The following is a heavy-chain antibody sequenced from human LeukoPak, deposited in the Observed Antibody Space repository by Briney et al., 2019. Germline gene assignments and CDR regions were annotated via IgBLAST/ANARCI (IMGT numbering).Heavy chain of an antibody. Sequence: GGSLRLSCVASGFTFSNYAMHWVRQSPGKGLEWVAAISYDGSNKNYADSVKGRFTISRDNFKNTLYLQKNSLRVEDTAVYYCAKAPRVRGVMSVKDYWGQGTLVTVSS. CDR2: ISYDGSNK. D-gene: IGHD3-10*01. CDR3: AKAPRVRGVMSVKDY. V-gene: IGHV3-30*04. CDR1: GFTFSNYA. J-gene: IGHJ4*02.